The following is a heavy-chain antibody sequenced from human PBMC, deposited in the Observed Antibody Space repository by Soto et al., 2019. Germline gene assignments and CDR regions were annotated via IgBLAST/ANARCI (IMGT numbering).Heavy chain of an antibody. Sequence: PSETLSLTCAVYGGSFSGYYWSWIRQPPGKELEWIGEINHSGSTNYNPSLKSRVTISVDTSKNQFSLKLSSVTAADTAVYYCARDRFDWFSHWFDPWGQGTLVTVS. V-gene: IGHV4-34*01. CDR2: INHSGST. CDR3: ARDRFDWFSHWFDP. CDR1: GGSFSGYY. J-gene: IGHJ5*02. D-gene: IGHD3-9*01.